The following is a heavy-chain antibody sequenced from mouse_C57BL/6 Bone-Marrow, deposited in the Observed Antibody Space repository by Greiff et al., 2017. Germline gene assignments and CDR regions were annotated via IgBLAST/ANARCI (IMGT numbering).Heavy chain of an antibody. CDR1: GYTFTSYW. CDR3: AREKLGSLYAMDY. CDR2: IDPSDSYT. Sequence: QVQLQQPGAELVMPGASVKLSCKASGYTFTSYWMHWVKQRPGQGLEWIGEIDPSDSYTNYNQKFKGKSTLTVDKSSSTAYMQLSSLTSEDSAVYYCAREKLGSLYAMDYGGQGTSVTVSS. V-gene: IGHV1-69*01. D-gene: IGHD6-1*01. J-gene: IGHJ4*01.